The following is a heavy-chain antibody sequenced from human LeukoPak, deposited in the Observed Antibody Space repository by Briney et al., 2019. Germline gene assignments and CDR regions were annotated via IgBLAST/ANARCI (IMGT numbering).Heavy chain of an antibody. Sequence: SETLSLTCAVYGGSFSGYYWSWIRQPPGKGLEWIGEINHSGSTNYNPSLKSRVTISVDTSKNQFSLKLSSVTAADTAVYYCAGVRKRIAAAAPSPPRFDYWGQGTLVTVSS. CDR2: INHSGST. CDR1: GGSFSGYY. V-gene: IGHV4-34*01. D-gene: IGHD6-13*01. CDR3: AGVRKRIAAAAPSPPRFDY. J-gene: IGHJ4*02.